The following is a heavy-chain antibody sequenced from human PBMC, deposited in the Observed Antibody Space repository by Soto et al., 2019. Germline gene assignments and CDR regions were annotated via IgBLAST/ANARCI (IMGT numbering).Heavy chain of an antibody. V-gene: IGHV3-30-3*01. CDR1: GFTFSSYA. D-gene: IGHD6-6*01. CDR2: ISYDGSNK. CDR3: AREAGDIAARPRVFDY. J-gene: IGHJ4*02. Sequence: GGSLRLSCVASGFTFSSYAMHWVRQAPGKGLEWVAVISYDGSNKYYADSVKGRFTISRDNSKNTLYLQMNSLRAEDTAVYYCAREAGDIAARPRVFDYWGQGTLVTVSS.